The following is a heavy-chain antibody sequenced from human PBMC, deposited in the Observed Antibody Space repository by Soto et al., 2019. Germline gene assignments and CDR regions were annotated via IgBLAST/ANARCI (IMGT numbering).Heavy chain of an antibody. CDR1: GFTFSSYW. CDR3: ASSPHKDSRPDY. J-gene: IGHJ4*02. Sequence: GGSLRLSCAASGFTFSSYWMSWVRQAPGRGLEWMANIKYDGSEEYYVDSVKGRLTISRDNAKNSLYLQMNSLRAEDTAVYYCASSPHKDSRPDYWGQGTLVTVSS. D-gene: IGHD3-22*01. V-gene: IGHV3-7*03. CDR2: IKYDGSEE.